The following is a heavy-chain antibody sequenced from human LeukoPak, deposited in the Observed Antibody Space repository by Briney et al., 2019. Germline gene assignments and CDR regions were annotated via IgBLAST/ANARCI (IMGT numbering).Heavy chain of an antibody. V-gene: IGHV4-34*01. CDR3: ASRGYSYGDFDY. CDR1: GGSFSGYY. J-gene: IGHJ4*02. D-gene: IGHD5-18*01. CDR2: INQSGST. Sequence: PSETLSLTCAVYGGSFSGYYWSWIRQPPGKGLERIGEINQSGSTNYNPSLNSRVTISVDTSKNQFSLKLSSVPAAETAVYYCASRGYSYGDFDYWVQATLVTDSS.